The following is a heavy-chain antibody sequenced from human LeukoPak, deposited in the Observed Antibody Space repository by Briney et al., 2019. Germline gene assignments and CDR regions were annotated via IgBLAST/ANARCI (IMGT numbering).Heavy chain of an antibody. CDR1: GGSISSHY. V-gene: IGHV4-59*11. D-gene: IGHD6-13*01. J-gene: IGHJ6*03. CDR3: TRTGSSWPLYYYYYMDV. Sequence: SETLSLTCTVSGGSISSHYWSWIRHPPGKGLEWIGYVSDSGSTNYNPSLKSRVTVSVDTSKDQFSLKLTSVTAADTAVYYCTRTGSSWPLYYYYYMDVWGKGTTVTVSS. CDR2: VSDSGST.